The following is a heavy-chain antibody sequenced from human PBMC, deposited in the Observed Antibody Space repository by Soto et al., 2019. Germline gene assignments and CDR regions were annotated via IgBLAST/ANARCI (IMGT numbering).Heavy chain of an antibody. CDR3: ARDHAQDGGDPLDY. Sequence: GGSLRLSCAASGFTFSSYAMHWVRQAPGKGLEWVAVISYDGSNKYYADSVKGRFTISRDNSKNTLYLQMNSLRAEDTAVYYCARDHAQDGGDPLDYWGQGTLVTVSS. CDR2: ISYDGSNK. CDR1: GFTFSSYA. V-gene: IGHV3-30-3*01. D-gene: IGHD2-21*01. J-gene: IGHJ4*02.